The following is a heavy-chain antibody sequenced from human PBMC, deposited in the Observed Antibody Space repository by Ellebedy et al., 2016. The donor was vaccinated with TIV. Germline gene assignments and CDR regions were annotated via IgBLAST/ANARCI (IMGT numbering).Heavy chain of an antibody. CDR2: LTASGDST. Sequence: PGGSLRLSCAVSGLTFSSHGMSWVRQAPGKGLEWVSGLTASGDSTYYADSVKGRFTISGDNSKNTLYLQMNSLRVEDTAVYYGVVTGWRGGTIVPFTYWGQGSLVTVSS. CDR3: VVTGWRGGTIVPFTY. D-gene: IGHD2-21*02. V-gene: IGHV3-23*01. J-gene: IGHJ4*02. CDR1: GLTFSSHG.